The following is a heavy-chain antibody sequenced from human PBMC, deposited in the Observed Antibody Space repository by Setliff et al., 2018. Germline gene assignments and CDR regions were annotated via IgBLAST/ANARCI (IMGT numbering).Heavy chain of an antibody. CDR3: MRLVRFCSRTVCQRTSGDEA. CDR1: GYTFRQSI. CDR2: IGVYSGNT. D-gene: IGHD3-3*01. J-gene: IGHJ5*02. Sequence: ASVKVSCKASGYTFRQSIVSWVRQAPGQGLEWLGWIGVYSGNTYSAQRFQGRVSLTTDESTNTAYLELRGLRADDTAVYYCMRLVRFCSRTVCQRTSGDEAWGQGTLVTVSS. V-gene: IGHV1-18*01.